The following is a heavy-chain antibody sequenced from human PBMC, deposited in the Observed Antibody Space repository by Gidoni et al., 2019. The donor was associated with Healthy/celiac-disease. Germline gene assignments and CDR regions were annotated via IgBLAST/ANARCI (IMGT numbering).Heavy chain of an antibody. V-gene: IGHV4-34*01. CDR1: GGSFSGYY. Sequence: QVQLQQWGAGLLKPSETLSLTCAVYGGSFSGYYWSWIRPPPGKGLEWIGEIKHSGSTNYNPSLKSRVTISVDTSKNQFSLKLSSVTAADTAVYYCARRRDYSNYSYDYWGQGTLVTVSS. CDR3: ARRRDYSNYSYDY. J-gene: IGHJ4*02. CDR2: IKHSGST. D-gene: IGHD4-4*01.